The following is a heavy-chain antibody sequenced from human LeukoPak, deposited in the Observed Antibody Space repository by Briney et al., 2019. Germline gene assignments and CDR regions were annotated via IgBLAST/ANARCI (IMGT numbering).Heavy chain of an antibody. CDR3: ARDRWELPHYYYYGLDV. D-gene: IGHD1-26*01. J-gene: IGHJ6*02. V-gene: IGHV3-21*01. CDR1: GFTFNEYS. Sequence: GGSLRLSCATSGFTFNEYSMNWARQAPGKGLEWVSSIIGGSGNIYYADSVKGRFTISRDNAKNSLYLQMNSLRADDTAVYYCARDRWELPHYYYYGLDVWGQGTTVTVSS. CDR2: IIGGSGNI.